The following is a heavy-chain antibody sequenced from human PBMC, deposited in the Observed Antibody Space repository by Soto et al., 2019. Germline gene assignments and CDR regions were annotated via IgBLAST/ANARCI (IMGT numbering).Heavy chain of an antibody. J-gene: IGHJ6*02. CDR3: AKDSGQQLVRGHYYYGMDV. Sequence: PGGSLRLSCAASGFTFSSYGMHWVRQAPGKGLEWVAVISYDGSNKYYADSVKGRFTISRDNSKNTLYLQMNSLRAEDTAVYYCAKDSGQQLVRGHYYYGMDVWGQGTTVTVSS. V-gene: IGHV3-30*18. CDR2: ISYDGSNK. D-gene: IGHD6-13*01. CDR1: GFTFSSYG.